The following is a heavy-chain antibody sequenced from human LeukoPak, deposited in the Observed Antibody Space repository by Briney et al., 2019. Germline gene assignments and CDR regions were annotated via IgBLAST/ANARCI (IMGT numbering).Heavy chain of an antibody. J-gene: IGHJ4*02. Sequence: SQTLSLTCTVSGASISSGSYYWSWIRQPAGKGLEWIGRIYYSGSTNYNPSLKSRVTISVDTSKNQFSLKLSSVTAADTAVYYCAMGPNPQLANYFDYWGQGTLVTVSS. CDR3: AMGPNPQLANYFDY. CDR1: GASISSGSYY. V-gene: IGHV4-61*02. CDR2: IYYSGST. D-gene: IGHD6-13*01.